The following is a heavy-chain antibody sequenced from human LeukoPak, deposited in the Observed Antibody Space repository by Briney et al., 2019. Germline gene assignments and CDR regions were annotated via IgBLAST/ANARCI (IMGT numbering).Heavy chain of an antibody. CDR3: ARTERGGFFDY. J-gene: IGHJ4*02. CDR1: GFTFNNYW. Sequence: GGSLRLSCAASGFTFNNYWMHWVRQVPGKGLMWVSRSNGDGSDTTYADSVKGRFTISRDNRKNTLYLQMNSLRVEDTALYYCARTERGGFFDYWGQGALVTVPS. D-gene: IGHD2-21*02. CDR2: SNGDGSDT. V-gene: IGHV3-74*01.